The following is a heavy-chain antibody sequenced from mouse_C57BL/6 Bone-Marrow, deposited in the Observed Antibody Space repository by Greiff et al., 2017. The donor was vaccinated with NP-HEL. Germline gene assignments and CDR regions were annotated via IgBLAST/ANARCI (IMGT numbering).Heavy chain of an antibody. D-gene: IGHD1-1*01. V-gene: IGHV1-26*01. CDR1: GYTFTDYY. CDR2: INPNNGGT. J-gene: IGHJ4*01. Sequence: VQLQQSGPELVKPGASVKISCKASGYTFTDYYMNWVQQSHGKSLEWIGAINPNNGGTSYNQKFKGKATLTVDKSSSTAYMELRSLTSEDSAVYYCARALLLWGQGTSVTVSS. CDR3: ARALLL.